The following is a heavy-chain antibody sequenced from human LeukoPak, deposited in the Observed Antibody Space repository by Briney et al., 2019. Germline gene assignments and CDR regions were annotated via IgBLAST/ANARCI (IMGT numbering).Heavy chain of an antibody. D-gene: IGHD3-9*01. J-gene: IGHJ4*02. Sequence: GGSLRLSCAASGFTFSSYSMNWVRQAPGKGLEWVSSISSSSSYIYYADSVKGRFTISRDNAKNSLYLQMNSLRAEDTAVYYCARAAVDDYDILTGRKEVYCFDYWGQGTLVTVSS. CDR3: ARAAVDDYDILTGRKEVYCFDY. V-gene: IGHV3-21*01. CDR2: ISSSSSYI. CDR1: GFTFSSYS.